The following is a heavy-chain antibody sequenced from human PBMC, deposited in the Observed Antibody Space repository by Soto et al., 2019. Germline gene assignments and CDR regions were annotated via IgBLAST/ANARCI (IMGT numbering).Heavy chain of an antibody. D-gene: IGHD6-13*01. Sequence: GGSLRLSCAASGFTFSSYAMHWVRQAPGKGLEWVAVISYDGSNKYYADSVKGRFTISVDTSKNQFSLKLTSVTAADTAVYYCASGSSASAYIDYWGQGTQVTVSS. CDR1: GFTFSSYA. CDR3: ASGSSASAYIDY. J-gene: IGHJ4*02. CDR2: ISYDGSNK. V-gene: IGHV3-30-3*01.